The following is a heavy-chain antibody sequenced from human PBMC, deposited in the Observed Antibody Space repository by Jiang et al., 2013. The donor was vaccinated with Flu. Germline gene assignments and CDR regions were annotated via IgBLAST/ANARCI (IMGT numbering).Heavy chain of an antibody. Sequence: FSSYAISWVRQAPGQGLEWMGGIIPIFGTANYAQKFQGRVTITADESTSTAYMELSSLRSEDTAVYYCATLGYSYGDPRDYWGQGTLVTVSS. D-gene: IGHD5-18*01. J-gene: IGHJ4*02. V-gene: IGHV1-69*01. CDR2: IIPIFGTA. CDR1: FSSYA. CDR3: ATLGYSYGDPRDY.